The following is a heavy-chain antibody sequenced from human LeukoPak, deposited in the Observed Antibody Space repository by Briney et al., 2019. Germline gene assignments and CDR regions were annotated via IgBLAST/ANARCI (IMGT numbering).Heavy chain of an antibody. V-gene: IGHV4-59*01. CDR3: ARGGGYFDY. CDR1: GGSISSDY. CDR2: LYYSGGT. D-gene: IGHD3-16*01. J-gene: IGHJ4*02. Sequence: PSETLSLTCTVSGGSISSDYWNWIRQPPGKGLEWIGYLYYSGGTNYNPSLKSRIAISLDTSKKHLSLKLSSVTTADTAVYYCARGGGYFDYWGQGTLVTVSS.